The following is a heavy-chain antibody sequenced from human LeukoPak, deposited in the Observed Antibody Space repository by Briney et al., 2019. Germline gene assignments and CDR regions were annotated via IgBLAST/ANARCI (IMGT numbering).Heavy chain of an antibody. CDR3: ARTVTTSSYYFDY. Sequence: AAVNVSCKASGYTFTTYGVSWVRQAPGQGLEWMGWISGYDGNTNYAQKLRGRVTMTIDTSTSTAYMDLRSLRSDDTALYYCARTVTTSSYYFDYWGQGTLVTVSS. CDR2: ISGYDGNT. D-gene: IGHD4-17*01. J-gene: IGHJ4*02. CDR1: GYTFTTYG. V-gene: IGHV1-18*01.